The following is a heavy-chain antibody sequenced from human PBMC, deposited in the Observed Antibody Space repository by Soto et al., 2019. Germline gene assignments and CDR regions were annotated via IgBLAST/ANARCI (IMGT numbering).Heavy chain of an antibody. CDR3: ARCNSGWYDIDY. Sequence: QVQLQESGPGLVKPSETLSLTCTISNGSIGSYFWSWIRQPPGKGLEWIGFVFHTGRTSYVPSLESRVTIAMDTYKNQFSLSLKSVTPAHTAVYFCARCNSGWYDIDYWGRGALVTVSP. V-gene: IGHV4-59*01. CDR1: NGSIGSYF. CDR2: VFHTGRT. D-gene: IGHD6-19*01. J-gene: IGHJ4*02.